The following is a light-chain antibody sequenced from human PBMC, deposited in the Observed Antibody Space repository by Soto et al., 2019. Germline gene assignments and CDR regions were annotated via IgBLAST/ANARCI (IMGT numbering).Light chain of an antibody. J-gene: IGKJ1*01. V-gene: IGKV1-5*03. CDR3: QQYDSYPWT. Sequence: DIQMTQSPSTLSAFVGDRVTITCRASQSISFWLAWYQQKPGKAPKLLMYKASSLESGVPSRFSGSGSGTEFTLTISSLQSDDFATYYCQQYDSYPWTFGQGTKVEIK. CDR1: QSISFW. CDR2: KAS.